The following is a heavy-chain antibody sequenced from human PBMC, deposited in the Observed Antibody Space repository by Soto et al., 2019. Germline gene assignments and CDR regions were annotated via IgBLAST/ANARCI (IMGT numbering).Heavy chain of an antibody. CDR3: ATDTVHYYDSSGHTALFDP. Sequence: GGSLRLSCAASGFTFSDYYMSWIRQAPGKGLEWVSYISSSGSTIYYADSVKGRFTISRDNAKNSLYLQMNSLRAEDTAVYYCATDTVHYYDSSGHTALFDPWGQGTLVTVSS. CDR1: GFTFSDYY. CDR2: ISSSGSTI. J-gene: IGHJ5*02. V-gene: IGHV3-11*01. D-gene: IGHD3-22*01.